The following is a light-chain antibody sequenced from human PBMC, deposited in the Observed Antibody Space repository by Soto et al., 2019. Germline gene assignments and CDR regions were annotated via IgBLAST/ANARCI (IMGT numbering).Light chain of an antibody. CDR1: SSNIGAGYD. Sequence: QSVLTQPPSVSGAPGQRVTISCTGSSSNIGAGYDVHWYQQFPGAAPKLLIFGNSNRPSGVPDRFSGSKSGTSASLAITGLQVEDEADYYCQSYDSSLSVVFGGGTQLTVL. CDR3: QSYDSSLSVV. CDR2: GNS. J-gene: IGLJ2*01. V-gene: IGLV1-40*01.